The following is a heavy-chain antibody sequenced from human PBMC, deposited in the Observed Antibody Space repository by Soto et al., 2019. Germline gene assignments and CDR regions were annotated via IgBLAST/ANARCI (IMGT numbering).Heavy chain of an antibody. CDR1: GFTVSSKY. CDR2: IQSGGTT. Sequence: EVQLVESGGGLVQPGGSLRLSCAASGFTVSSKYMTWVRQAPGKGLEWVSLIQSGGTTYYADSVKGRFTISRDTSENTLHLQMGSLRVEDTAVYYCARDGVLCVGGRCYGIPLDGWGKGTTVTVSS. D-gene: IGHD2-15*01. CDR3: ARDGVLCVGGRCYGIPLDG. J-gene: IGHJ6*04. V-gene: IGHV3-66*01.